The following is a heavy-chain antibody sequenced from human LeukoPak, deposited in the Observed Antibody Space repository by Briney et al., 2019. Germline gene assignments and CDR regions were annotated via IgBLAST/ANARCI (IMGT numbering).Heavy chain of an antibody. V-gene: IGHV5-10-1*01. CDR1: GYSFASYW. CDR3: ARQGREDPIDY. CDR2: IDPSDSYT. D-gene: IGHD5-24*01. Sequence: GVSLRISCKGSGYSFASYWISWVRQMPGKGREWMGRIDPSDSYTNYSPSFQGHVTISADKSISTAYLQWSSLKASDTAMYYCARQGREDPIDYWGQGTLVTVSS. J-gene: IGHJ4*02.